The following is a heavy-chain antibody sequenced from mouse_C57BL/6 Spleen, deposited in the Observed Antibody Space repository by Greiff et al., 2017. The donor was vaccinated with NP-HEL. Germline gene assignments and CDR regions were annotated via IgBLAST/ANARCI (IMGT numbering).Heavy chain of an antibody. J-gene: IGHJ3*01. D-gene: IGHD4-1*01. CDR3: TTLGREIAY. CDR1: GFNITDDY. Sequence: VQLQQSGAELVRPGASVKLSCTASGFNITDDYMHWVKQRPEQGLEWIGWIDPENGDTEYASKFQGKATITADTSSNTAYLQLSSLTAEDTAVYYCTTLGREIAYWGQGTLVTVSA. CDR2: IDPENGDT. V-gene: IGHV14-4*01.